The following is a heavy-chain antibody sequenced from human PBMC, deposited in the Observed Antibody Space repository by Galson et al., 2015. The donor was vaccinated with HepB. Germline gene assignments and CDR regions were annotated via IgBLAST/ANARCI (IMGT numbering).Heavy chain of an antibody. D-gene: IGHD6-13*01. V-gene: IGHV3-53*04. CDR3: ARVTKAACIAAHKGWFDP. J-gene: IGHJ5*02. Sequence: SLRLSCAASGFTVSSYGMRWVRQAPGKGLEWVSVIYSGGSTYYADSVKGRFTISRHNSKNTLYLQMNSLRAEDTAVYYCARVTKAACIAAHKGWFDPWGQGTLVTVSS. CDR1: GFTVSSYG. CDR2: IYSGGST.